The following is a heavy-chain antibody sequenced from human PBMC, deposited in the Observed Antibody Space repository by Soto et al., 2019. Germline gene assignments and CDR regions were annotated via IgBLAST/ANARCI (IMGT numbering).Heavy chain of an antibody. J-gene: IGHJ6*02. V-gene: IGHV1-69*01. CDR1: GGTFSSYA. D-gene: IGHD2-2*02. CDR2: IIPIFGTA. CDR3: ARDQALNYQLPYYRRRGSYYYGMDV. Sequence: QVQLVQSGAEVKKPGSSVKVSCKASGGTFSSYAISWVRQAPGQGLEWMGGIIPIFGTANYAQKFQGRVTISADESTSTAYIELSSLRSEDTAVYYCARDQALNYQLPYYRRRGSYYYGMDVCGQGTTVTVSS.